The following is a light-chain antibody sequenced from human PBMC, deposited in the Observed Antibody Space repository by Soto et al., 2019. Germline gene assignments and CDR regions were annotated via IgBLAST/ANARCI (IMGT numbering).Light chain of an antibody. V-gene: IGLV1-40*01. CDR2: GNS. CDR3: QSYDSSLSGYV. J-gene: IGLJ1*01. Sequence: QSVLTQPPSVSGAPGQRVTISCTGSSSNIGAGYDVHWYQQLPGTAPKLLIYGNSNRPSGVPDRFSGSKSGTSASLAITGLQAEDKADDYCQSYDSSLSGYVFGTGTKVTVL. CDR1: SSNIGAGYD.